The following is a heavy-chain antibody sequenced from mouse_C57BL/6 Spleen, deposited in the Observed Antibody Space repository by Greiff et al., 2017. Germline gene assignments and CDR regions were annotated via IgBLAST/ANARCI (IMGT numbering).Heavy chain of an antibody. CDR2: INPNNGGT. Sequence: EVQLQQSGPELVKPGASVKISCKASGYTFTDYYMNWVKQSHGKSLEWIGDINPNNGGTSYNQKFKGKATLTVDKSSSTAYMELRSLTSEDSAVYYCARWHYGSSYEGDYDAMDYWGQGTSVTVSS. V-gene: IGHV1-26*01. J-gene: IGHJ4*01. D-gene: IGHD1-1*01. CDR3: ARWHYGSSYEGDYDAMDY. CDR1: GYTFTDYY.